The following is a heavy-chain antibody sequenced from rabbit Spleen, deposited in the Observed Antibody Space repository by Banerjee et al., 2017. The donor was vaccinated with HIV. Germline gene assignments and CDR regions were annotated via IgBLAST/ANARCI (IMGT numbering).Heavy chain of an antibody. CDR1: GFDFSSKHY. CDR2: IRTTDTAT. V-gene: IGHV1S45*01. Sequence: QEQLVESGGGLVQPEGSLTLTCKASGFDFSSKHYMSWFRQAPGKGPEWIACIRTTDTATYYASWAKGRIAISKTSSTTVTLQMTSLTAADTATYFCARDVDSADYTFDLWGPGTLVTVS. CDR3: ARDVDSADYTFDL. J-gene: IGHJ4*01. D-gene: IGHD1-1*01.